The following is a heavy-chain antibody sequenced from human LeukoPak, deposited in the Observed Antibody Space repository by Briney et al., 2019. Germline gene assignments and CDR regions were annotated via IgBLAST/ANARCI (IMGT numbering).Heavy chain of an antibody. CDR2: IYYSGST. CDR1: GGSISSYY. V-gene: IGHV4-59*12. J-gene: IGHJ4*02. CDR3: ARRVYSYGYYFDY. D-gene: IGHD5-18*01. Sequence: SETLSLTCTVSGGSISSYYWSWIRQPPGKGLEYIGYIYYSGSTNYNPSLKSRLTISVDTSKNQFSLKLSSVTAADTAVYYCARRVYSYGYYFDYWGQGTLVTVSS.